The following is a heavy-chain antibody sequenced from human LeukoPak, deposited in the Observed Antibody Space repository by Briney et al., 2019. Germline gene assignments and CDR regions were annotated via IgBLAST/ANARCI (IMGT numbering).Heavy chain of an antibody. CDR3: ARALYYYDSSGYPMGYFDY. J-gene: IGHJ4*02. D-gene: IGHD3-22*01. CDR2: ISSSSSAI. CDR1: GFTFSSYS. V-gene: IGHV3-48*04. Sequence: GGLRLSCAASGFTFSSYSMNWVRQAPGKGLEWVSYISSSSSAIYYADSVKGRFTISRDNAKNSLYLQMNSLRAEDTAVYYCARALYYYDSSGYPMGYFDYWGQGTLVTVSS.